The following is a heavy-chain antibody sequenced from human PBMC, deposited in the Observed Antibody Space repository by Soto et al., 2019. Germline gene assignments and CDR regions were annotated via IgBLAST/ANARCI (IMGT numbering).Heavy chain of an antibody. CDR1: GFTFSNAW. CDR2: IKSKTDGGTT. V-gene: IGHV3-15*01. J-gene: IGHJ4*02. Sequence: PGGSLRLSCAASGFTFSNAWMSWVRQAPGKGLEWVGHIKSKTDGGTTDYAAPVKGRFTISRDDSKNTLYLQMNSLKTEDTAVYYCTTEIAVPAAIRASIDYWGQGTLVTVSS. CDR3: TTEIAVPAAIRASIDY. D-gene: IGHD2-2*02.